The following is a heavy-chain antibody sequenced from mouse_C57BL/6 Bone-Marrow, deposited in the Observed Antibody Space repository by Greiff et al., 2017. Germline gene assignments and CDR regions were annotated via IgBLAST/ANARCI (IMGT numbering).Heavy chain of an antibody. Sequence: EVKLVESGGGLVKPGGSLKLSCAASGFTFSSYAMSWVRQTPEKRLEWVATISDGGSYTYYPDNVKGRFTISRDKAKNNLYLQMSHLKSEDTAMYYCASLRAMDYWGQGTSVTVSS. V-gene: IGHV5-4*03. CDR1: GFTFSSYA. CDR3: ASLRAMDY. J-gene: IGHJ4*01. CDR2: ISDGGSYT.